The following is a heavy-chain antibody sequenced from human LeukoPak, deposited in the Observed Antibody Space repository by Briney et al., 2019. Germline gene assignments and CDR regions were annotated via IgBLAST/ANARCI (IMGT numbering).Heavy chain of an antibody. CDR3: ARGYYDSSDFEYFHH. Sequence: ASVKVSCKASGYTFTDYYMHWVRQAPGRGLEWMGWTNPNSGGTNYAQKFQGRVTMTRDTSISTAYMELSRLTSDDTAVYYCARGYYDSSDFEYFHHWGQGTLVTVSS. CDR1: GYTFTDYY. V-gene: IGHV1-2*02. J-gene: IGHJ1*01. CDR2: TNPNSGGT. D-gene: IGHD3-22*01.